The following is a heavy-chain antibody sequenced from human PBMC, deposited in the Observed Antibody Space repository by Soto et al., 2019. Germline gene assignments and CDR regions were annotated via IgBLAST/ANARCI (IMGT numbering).Heavy chain of an antibody. J-gene: IGHJ4*02. Sequence: SETLSLTCTVSGGSISSYYWSWIRQPPGKGPEWIGEINHSGSTNYNPSLKSRVTISVDTSRNQFSLKLSSVTAADTAVYYCARGRRTAVTIDYWGQGTLVTVSS. CDR3: ARGRRTAVTIDY. CDR2: INHSGST. CDR1: GGSISSYY. D-gene: IGHD4-17*01. V-gene: IGHV4-34*01.